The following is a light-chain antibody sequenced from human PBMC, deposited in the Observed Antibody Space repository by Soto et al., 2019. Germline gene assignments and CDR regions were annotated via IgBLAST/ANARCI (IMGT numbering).Light chain of an antibody. CDR2: GAS. V-gene: IGKV3-15*01. CDR3: LQYNNWPPEFT. J-gene: IGKJ2*01. CDR1: QSISSN. Sequence: EIVMTQSPATLPVSPGERATLSCRASQSISSNLAWYQQQPGQGPRLLIHGASTRATGIPARFSGSGSGTEFTLTISSLQSEDFAVYYCLQYNNWPPEFTFGQGTKLEIK.